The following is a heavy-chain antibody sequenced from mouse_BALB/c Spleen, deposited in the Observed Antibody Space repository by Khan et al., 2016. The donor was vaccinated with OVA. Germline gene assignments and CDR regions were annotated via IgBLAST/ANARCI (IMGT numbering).Heavy chain of an antibody. CDR2: MSSGSSTI. CDR3: VRSGCNFHCYCDV. V-gene: IGHV5-17*02. Sequence: EVQLVESGGGLVQPGGSRKLSCAASGFTFSSFGMHWVRQAQKKGLEWVAYMSSGSSTIYYVDTVKGRFTISRDNPKNNLFLQMNSLRSEDTAMYYCVRSGCNFHCYCDVWGAGTSVTFSS. CDR1: GFTFSSFG. D-gene: IGHD2-1*01. J-gene: IGHJ1*01.